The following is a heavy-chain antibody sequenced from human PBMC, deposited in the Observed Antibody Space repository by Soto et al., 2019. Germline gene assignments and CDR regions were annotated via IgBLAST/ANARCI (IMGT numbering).Heavy chain of an antibody. CDR3: ARSGVVTDISPKNYSVDP. V-gene: IGHV4-31*02. J-gene: IGHJ5*02. CDR2: IYYSGST. Sequence: SETLSLTCGVSGGSFRNYYWIWVRQHPGKGLEWIGYIYYSGSTYYNPSLKSRVTISVDTSKNQFSLKLSSVTAADTAVYYCARSGVVTDISPKNYSVDPWGQG. D-gene: IGHD2-21*02. CDR1: GGSFRNYY.